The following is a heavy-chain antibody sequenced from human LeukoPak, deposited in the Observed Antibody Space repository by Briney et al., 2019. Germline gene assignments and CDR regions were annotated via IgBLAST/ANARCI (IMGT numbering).Heavy chain of an antibody. Sequence: GGSLRLSCAASGFTFSSYAMSWVRQAPGKGLEWVSAISDSGGSTYYADSVKGRFTISRDNAKNSLYLQMNSLRAEDTAVYYCATAVYYHYYMDVWGKGTTVTISS. CDR1: GFTFSSYA. CDR2: ISDSGGST. V-gene: IGHV3-23*01. J-gene: IGHJ6*03. CDR3: ATAVYYHYYMDV.